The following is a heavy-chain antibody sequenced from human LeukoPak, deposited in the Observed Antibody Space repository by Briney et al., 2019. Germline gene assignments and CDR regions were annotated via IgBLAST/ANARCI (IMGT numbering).Heavy chain of an antibody. J-gene: IGHJ4*02. V-gene: IGHV4-61*02. CDR1: GGSISSGSYY. D-gene: IGHD4-11*01. CDR2: IYTSGST. Sequence: PSETLSLTCTVSGGSISSGSYYWSWIRQPAGKGLEWIGRIYTSGSTNYNPSLKSRVTISVDTSKNQFSLKLSSVTAADTAVYYCARTSDYSNYGSYFDYWGQGTLVTVSS. CDR3: ARTSDYSNYGSYFDY.